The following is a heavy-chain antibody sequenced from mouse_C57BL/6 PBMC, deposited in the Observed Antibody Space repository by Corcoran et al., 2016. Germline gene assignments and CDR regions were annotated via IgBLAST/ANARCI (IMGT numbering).Heavy chain of an antibody. D-gene: IGHD2-5*01. CDR1: GYTFTDYY. J-gene: IGHJ4*01. V-gene: IGHV1-26*01. CDR3: ARPYYSNGHAIDY. CDR2: INPNNGGT. Sequence: EVQLQQSGPELVKPGASVKISCKASGYTFTDYYMNWVKQSHGKSLEWIGDINPNNGGTTYNQKFKGKATLTVDKSSSTAYMELRSLTSEDSAVYYCARPYYSNGHAIDYWGQGTSVTVSS.